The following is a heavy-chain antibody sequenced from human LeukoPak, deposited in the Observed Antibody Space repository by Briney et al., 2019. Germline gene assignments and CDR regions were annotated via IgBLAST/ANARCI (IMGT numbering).Heavy chain of an antibody. V-gene: IGHV3-21*01. CDR2: IISSSSSM. D-gene: IGHD2-2*01. J-gene: IGHJ4*02. CDR3: AVYCSSTNCQRMGGLPFEH. Sequence: PGGSLRLSCAASGFTFSSYSMNWIRQPPGKGLEWVSSIISSSSSMYYADSVKGRFTVSRDNAKNSLYLQMNSLRAEDTAVYYCAVYCSSTNCQRMGGLPFEHWGQGALVTVSS. CDR1: GFTFSSYS.